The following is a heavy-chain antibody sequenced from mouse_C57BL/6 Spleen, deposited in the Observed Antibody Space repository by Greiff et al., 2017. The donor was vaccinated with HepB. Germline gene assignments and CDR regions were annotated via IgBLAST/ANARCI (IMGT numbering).Heavy chain of an antibody. V-gene: IGHV1-77*01. Sequence: VKLMESGAELVKPGASVKISCKASGYTFTDYYINWVKQRPGQGLEWIGKIGPGSGSTYYNEKLKGKATLTADKSSSTAYMQLSSLTSEDSAVYFCTYDYDPWFAYWGQGTLVTVSA. CDR1: GYTFTDYY. CDR2: IGPGSGST. CDR3: TYDYDPWFAY. J-gene: IGHJ3*01. D-gene: IGHD2-4*01.